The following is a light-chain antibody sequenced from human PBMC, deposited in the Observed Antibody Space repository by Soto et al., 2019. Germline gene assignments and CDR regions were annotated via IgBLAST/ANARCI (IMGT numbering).Light chain of an antibody. CDR1: QSVTSY. J-gene: IGKJ2*01. CDR2: DAS. CDR3: QQRSNWPPLYT. Sequence: EIVLTQSPATLSLSPGERATLSCRASQSVTSYLAWYQQKPGQAPSLLIYDASNRATVIPARFSGSGSGTDFTLTISSLEPEDFAVYYCQQRSNWPPLYTFGQGTKLEIK. V-gene: IGKV3-11*01.